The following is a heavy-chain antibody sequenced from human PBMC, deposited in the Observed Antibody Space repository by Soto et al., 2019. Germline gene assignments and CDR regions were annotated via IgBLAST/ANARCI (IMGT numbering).Heavy chain of an antibody. D-gene: IGHD6-13*01. V-gene: IGHV3-74*01. Sequence: GGSLRLSCAASGFTFSSYWMHWVRQAPGKGLVWVSRINSDGSSTSYADSVKGRFTISRDNAKNTLYLQMNSLRAEDTAVYYCARVLGYSSSWYWSANPAIYAMDVWGQGTTVTVSS. CDR2: INSDGSST. CDR1: GFTFSSYW. J-gene: IGHJ6*02. CDR3: ARVLGYSSSWYWSANPAIYAMDV.